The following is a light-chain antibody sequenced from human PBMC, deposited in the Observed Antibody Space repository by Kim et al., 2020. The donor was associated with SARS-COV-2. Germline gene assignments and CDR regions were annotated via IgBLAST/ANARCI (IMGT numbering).Light chain of an antibody. CDR2: QDS. V-gene: IGLV3-1*01. CDR3: QAWDSSNVV. J-gene: IGLJ2*01. CDR1: KLGDKY. Sequence: SYELTQPPSVSVSPGQTASITCSGDKLGDKYACWYQQKPGQSPVLVIYQDSKRPSGIPELFSGSNSGNTATLTISGTQAMDEADYYCQAWDSSNVVFGGG.